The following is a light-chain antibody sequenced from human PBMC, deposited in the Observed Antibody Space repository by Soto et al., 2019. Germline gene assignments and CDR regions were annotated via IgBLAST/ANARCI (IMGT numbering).Light chain of an antibody. V-gene: IGKV3-20*01. CDR3: QQYGSSGT. CDR1: QSVKTL. J-gene: IGKJ1*01. CDR2: GAS. Sequence: EVGMTQSPATLSVSPGERATLSCRASQSVKTLLVWYQQRPGQAPRLLIYGASNRATGIPDRFSGSGSGTDFTLTISRLEPEDFAVYYCQQYGSSGTFGQGTKVDI.